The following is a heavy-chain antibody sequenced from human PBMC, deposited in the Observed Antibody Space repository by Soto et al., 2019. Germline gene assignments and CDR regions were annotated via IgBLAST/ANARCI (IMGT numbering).Heavy chain of an antibody. Sequence: ASVKVSCKASGYTFTSYAMHWVRQAPGQRLEWMGWINAGNGNTKYSQKIQGRVTITRDTSASTAYMELSSLRSEDTAVYYCARNIGEFHIVVVTATRKDYGMDVWGQGTTVTVSS. V-gene: IGHV1-3*01. CDR2: INAGNGNT. CDR1: GYTFTSYA. J-gene: IGHJ6*02. CDR3: ARNIGEFHIVVVTATRKDYGMDV. D-gene: IGHD2-21*02.